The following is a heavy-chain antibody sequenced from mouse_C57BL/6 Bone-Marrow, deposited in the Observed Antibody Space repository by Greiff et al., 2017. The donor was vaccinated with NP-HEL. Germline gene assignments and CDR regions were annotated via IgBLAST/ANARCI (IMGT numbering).Heavy chain of an antibody. D-gene: IGHD1-1*01. J-gene: IGHJ2*01. CDR3: ARRGTGSSYTD. Sequence: QVQLQQPGAELVKPGASVKMSCKASGYTFTSYWITWVKQRPGQGLEWIGDIYPGSGSTNYNDKFKSKATLTVDTSSSTDYMQLSSLTSEDAAVYYCARRGTGSSYTDWGQGTTLTVSS. CDR1: GYTFTSYW. V-gene: IGHV1-55*01. CDR2: IYPGSGST.